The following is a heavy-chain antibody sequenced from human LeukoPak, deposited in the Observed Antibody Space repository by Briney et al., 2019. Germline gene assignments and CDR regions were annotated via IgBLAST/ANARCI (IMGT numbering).Heavy chain of an antibody. CDR1: GYXFTSYW. CDR2: IYPGDSDT. D-gene: IGHD6-19*01. CDR3: ARRGSGWYVDY. J-gene: IGHJ4*02. V-gene: IGHV5-51*01. Sequence: GESLKISCNASGYXFTSYWICWVRQMPGKGLVWMGIIYPGDSDTRYSPSFQGQVSISVDKSISTAYLQWSSLKASGTAMYCCARRGSGWYVDYWGQGTLVTVSS.